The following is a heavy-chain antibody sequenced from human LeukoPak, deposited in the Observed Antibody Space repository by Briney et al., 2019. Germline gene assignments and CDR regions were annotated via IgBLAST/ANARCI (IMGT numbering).Heavy chain of an antibody. D-gene: IGHD2-8*01. CDR1: GFTVSSNY. J-gene: IGHJ5*02. V-gene: IGHV3-53*01. CDR3: ARGRGVMVYAYNWFDP. Sequence: GGSLRLSCAASGFTVSSNYMSWVRQAPGKGLEWVSVIYSGGSTYYADSVKGRFTISRDNSKNTLYLQMNSLRVKDTAVYYCARGRGVMVYAYNWFDPWGQGTLVTVSS. CDR2: IYSGGST.